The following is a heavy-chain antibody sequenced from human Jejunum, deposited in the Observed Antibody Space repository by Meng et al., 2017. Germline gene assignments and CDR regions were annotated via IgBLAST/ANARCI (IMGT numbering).Heavy chain of an antibody. D-gene: IGHD2/OR15-2a*01. CDR1: GFSLSIYG. CDR2: IRGSDGLT. V-gene: IGHV3-23*01. CDR3: TKDTTAGDFFTSDY. J-gene: IGHJ4*02. Sequence: GGSLRLSCAASGFSLSIYGMSWVRQAPGKGLEWVSSIRGSDGLTYYADSVKGRFTISSDASKNMLFLQMNSLRAEDTAVYYCTKDTTAGDFFTSDYWGQGTLVTVSS.